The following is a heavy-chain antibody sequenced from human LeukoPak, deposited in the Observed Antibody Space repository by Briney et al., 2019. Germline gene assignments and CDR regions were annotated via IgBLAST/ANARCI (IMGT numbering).Heavy chain of an antibody. CDR1: GFTFDEYA. Sequence: PGGSLRLSCAVSGFTFDEYAMHWVRQVPGKGREWVSGINWNSDSIGYADSVKGRLTTSRDNAKNSMYLQMNSLRAEATAVYYCARDGYSSSFYFDYWGQGTLVTVSS. CDR2: INWNSDSI. J-gene: IGHJ4*02. V-gene: IGHV3-9*01. CDR3: ARDGYSSSFYFDY. D-gene: IGHD6-6*01.